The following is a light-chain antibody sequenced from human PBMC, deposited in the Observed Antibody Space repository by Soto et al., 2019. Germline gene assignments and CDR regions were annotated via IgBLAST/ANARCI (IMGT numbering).Light chain of an antibody. CDR1: NSNIGRNS. Sequence: QSVLTQPPSASATPGQRVTISCSGGNSNIGRNSVNWYQQLPGTAPKLLTYSDNQRPSGVPDRFSGSKSGTSASLAISGLQSEDEADYYCAAWDDSLSGYVFGTGTKVTVL. CDR3: AAWDDSLSGYV. CDR2: SDN. V-gene: IGLV1-44*01. J-gene: IGLJ1*01.